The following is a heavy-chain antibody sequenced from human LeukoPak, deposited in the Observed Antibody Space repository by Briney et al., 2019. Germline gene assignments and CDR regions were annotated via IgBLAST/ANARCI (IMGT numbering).Heavy chain of an antibody. D-gene: IGHD2-2*01. V-gene: IGHV1-18*01. CDR3: AKDPLSSTTSQNWLDP. Sequence: GASVKVSCKASGYTFTSNGISWVRQAPGQGLEWMGWISGYNGNTSYAQRFQGRVTMTTDTSTTTAYMELRSLRSDDTAVYYCAKDPLSSTTSQNWLDPWGQGTLVIVSP. J-gene: IGHJ5*02. CDR1: GYTFTSNG. CDR2: ISGYNGNT.